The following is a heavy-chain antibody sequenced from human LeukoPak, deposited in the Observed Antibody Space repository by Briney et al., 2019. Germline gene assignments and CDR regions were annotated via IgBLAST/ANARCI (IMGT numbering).Heavy chain of an antibody. V-gene: IGHV1-69*04. CDR1: GGTSSSHA. Sequence: GSSVKVSCKASGGTSSSHAISWVRQAPGQGLEWMGRIIPNLGTTNRAQNFQDRVTLTADKSTNTAYMELTSLTSDDTAVYYCATTNDGGGYQWGDFFDFWGQGTLVTVSS. J-gene: IGHJ4*02. CDR2: IIPNLGTT. D-gene: IGHD3-22*01. CDR3: ATTNDGGGYQWGDFFDF.